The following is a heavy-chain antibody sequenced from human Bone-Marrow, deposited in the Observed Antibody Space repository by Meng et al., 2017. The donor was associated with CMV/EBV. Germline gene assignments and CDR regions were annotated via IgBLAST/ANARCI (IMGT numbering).Heavy chain of an antibody. CDR3: VRGGAAADWGGFFDY. Sequence: GESLKISCAASGFTFSNYAMHWVRQAPGKGLEWVAVISFDGSSKYYADSVKGRFTISRDNSKNTVYMRMNNLRAGDMAVYYCVRGGAAADWGGFFDYWGQGTRVTVSS. CDR2: ISFDGSSK. D-gene: IGHD6-13*01. V-gene: IGHV3-30-3*01. CDR1: GFTFSNYA. J-gene: IGHJ4*02.